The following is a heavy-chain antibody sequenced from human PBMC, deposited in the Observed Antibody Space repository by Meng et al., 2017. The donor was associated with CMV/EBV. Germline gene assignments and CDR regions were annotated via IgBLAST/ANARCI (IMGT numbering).Heavy chain of an antibody. V-gene: IGHV4-59*01. D-gene: IGHD4-17*01. CDR1: GGSISSYY. Sequence: SETLSPTCTVSGGSISSYYWSWIRQLPGKGLEWIGYIYYSGSTNYNPSLKSRVTISVDTSKNQFSLKLSSVTAAATAVYYCARDVGGDYRNDYYYYYGMDVWGQGTTVTVSS. J-gene: IGHJ6*02. CDR3: ARDVGGDYRNDYYYYYGMDV. CDR2: IYYSGST.